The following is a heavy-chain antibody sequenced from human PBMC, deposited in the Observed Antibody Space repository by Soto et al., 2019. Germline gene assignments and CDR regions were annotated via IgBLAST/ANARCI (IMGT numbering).Heavy chain of an antibody. CDR3: ASFVSRNNWYFDL. Sequence: SETLSLTCTVSGGSISSGGTGSYWTWIRQLPGKGLEWIGYIYYTGNTYYNPSLKSRPTISIDTSENQFSLKLTSVTAADTALYYCASFVSRNNWYFDLWGPGTLVTVS. J-gene: IGHJ2*01. D-gene: IGHD1-1*01. V-gene: IGHV4-31*03. CDR1: GGSISSGGTGSY. CDR2: IYYTGNT.